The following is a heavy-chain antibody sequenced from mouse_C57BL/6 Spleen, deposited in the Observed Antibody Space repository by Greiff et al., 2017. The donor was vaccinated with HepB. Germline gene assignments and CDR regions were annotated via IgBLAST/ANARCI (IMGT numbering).Heavy chain of an antibody. CDR3: ARSSSSLYYAMDY. Sequence: EVKLVESGGGLVKPGGSLKLSCAASGFTFSDYGMHWVRQAPEKGLEWVAYISSGSSTIYYADTVNGRFTISRDNAKTTLFLQMTSLRSEDTAMYYCARSSSSLYYAMDYWGQGTSVTVSS. CDR2: ISSGSSTI. D-gene: IGHD1-1*01. CDR1: GFTFSDYG. V-gene: IGHV5-17*01. J-gene: IGHJ4*01.